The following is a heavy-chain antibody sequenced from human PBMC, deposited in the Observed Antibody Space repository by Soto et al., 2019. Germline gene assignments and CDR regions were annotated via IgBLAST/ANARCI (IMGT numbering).Heavy chain of an antibody. J-gene: IGHJ5*02. CDR3: ARDRGYGSAPQYNWFDP. CDR2: IIPILGIA. CDR1: GGTFSSYT. D-gene: IGHD3-10*01. V-gene: IGHV1-69*04. Sequence: ASVKVSCKASGGTFSSYTISWVRQAPGQGLEWMGRIIPILGIANYAQKFQGRVTITADKSTSTAYMELSSLRSEDTAVYYCARDRGYGSAPQYNWFDPRGQGTRVTVSS.